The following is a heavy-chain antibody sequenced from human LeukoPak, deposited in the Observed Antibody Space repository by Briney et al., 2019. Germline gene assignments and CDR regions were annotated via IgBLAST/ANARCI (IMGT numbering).Heavy chain of an antibody. CDR1: GGSISSGGYS. D-gene: IGHD5-24*01. Sequence: SETLSLTCTVSGGSISSGGYSWSWIRQPPGKGLEWIGYIYYSGSTYYNPSPKSRVTISVDTSKNQFSLKLSSVTAADTAVYYCARGVGDGYNPTYYYYMDVWGKGTTVTVSS. CDR3: ARGVGDGYNPTYYYYMDV. J-gene: IGHJ6*03. CDR2: IYYSGST. V-gene: IGHV4-30-4*07.